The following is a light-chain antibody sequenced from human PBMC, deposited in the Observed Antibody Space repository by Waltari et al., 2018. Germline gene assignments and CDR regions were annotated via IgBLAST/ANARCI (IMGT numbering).Light chain of an antibody. CDR2: EAS. V-gene: IGLV2-23*01. Sequence: QCALTQPASVSGSPGQSITISCPGTSSDVGSYNLVSWYQQHPGKAPNLMIYEASKRPSGVSNRFSGSKSGNTASLTISGLQAEDEADYYCSSYAGNCNLVVFGGGTKLTVL. J-gene: IGLJ2*01. CDR1: SSDVGSYNL. CDR3: SSYAGNCNLVV.